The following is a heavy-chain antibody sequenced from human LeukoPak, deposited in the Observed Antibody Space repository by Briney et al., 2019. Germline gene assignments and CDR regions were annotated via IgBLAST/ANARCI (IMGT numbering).Heavy chain of an antibody. D-gene: IGHD3-10*01. CDR1: GYIFTGYY. CDR2: INPNSGDT. Sequence: GASVKVSCKASGYIFTGYYMHWVRQAPGQGLEWMGWINPNSGDTNFAQKFQGRVTMTRDTSISTAYMELSRLRSDDTAVYYCARVGPDTMVRGLSWGQGTLVTVSS. V-gene: IGHV1-2*02. J-gene: IGHJ5*02. CDR3: ARVGPDTMVRGLS.